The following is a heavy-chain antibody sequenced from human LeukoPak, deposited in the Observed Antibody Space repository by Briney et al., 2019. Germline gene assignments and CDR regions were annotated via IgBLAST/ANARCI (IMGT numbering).Heavy chain of an antibody. CDR3: AREWDYGDILTGYYRQYYYYMDV. CDR2: IYTSGST. V-gene: IGHV4-61*02. J-gene: IGHJ6*03. Sequence: PSQTLSLTCAVSGVSISRGGYSWSWIRQPPGKGLEWIGRIYTSGSTNYNPSLKSRVTMSVDTSKNQFSLKLSSVTAADTAVYYCAREWDYGDILTGYYRQYYYYMDVWGKGTTVTISS. CDR1: GVSISRGGYS. D-gene: IGHD3-9*01.